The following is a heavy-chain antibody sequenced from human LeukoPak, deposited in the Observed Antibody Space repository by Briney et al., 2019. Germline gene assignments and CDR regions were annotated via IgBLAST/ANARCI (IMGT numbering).Heavy chain of an antibody. V-gene: IGHV4-59*01. J-gene: IGHJ4*02. CDR3: ARGRRSTSLLLGY. CDR1: GGSISSYY. CDR2: IYYSGST. Sequence: PSETLSLTCTVSGGSISSYYWSWIRQPPGKGLEWIGYIYYSGSTNYNPSLKSRVTISVDTSKNQFSLKLSSVTAADTAVYYCARGRRSTSLLLGYWGQGTLVTVSS. D-gene: IGHD2-2*01.